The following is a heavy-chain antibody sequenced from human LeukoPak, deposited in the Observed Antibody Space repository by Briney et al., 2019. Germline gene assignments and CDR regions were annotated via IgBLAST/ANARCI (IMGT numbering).Heavy chain of an antibody. J-gene: IGHJ6*03. CDR2: IYTSGST. Sequence: SETLSLTCTVSGGSINNHYWSWIRQTAGKGLEWIGRIYTSGSTNYNPSLKSRVTMSVDTSNNQFSLKLTSVTAADTAVYYCARSPPWVPSYMDVWGKGTTV. D-gene: IGHD3-10*01. CDR1: GGSINNHY. V-gene: IGHV4-4*07. CDR3: ARSPPWVPSYMDV.